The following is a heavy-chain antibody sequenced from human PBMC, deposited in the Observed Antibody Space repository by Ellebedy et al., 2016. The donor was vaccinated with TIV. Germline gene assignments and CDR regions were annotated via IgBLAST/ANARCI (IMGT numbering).Heavy chain of an antibody. CDR2: ISGQNGDT. J-gene: IGHJ4*02. Sequence: AASVKVSCKTSGYTFTDYGVSWVRQAPGQGLEYVGWISGQNGDTKYGHNFQGRITLTTDTSTGTAYMELRSLRSDDTAIYYCARDPLNRGLLESWLTPPDYWGQGTLITVSS. CDR1: GYTFTDYG. V-gene: IGHV1-18*01. D-gene: IGHD3-10*01. CDR3: ARDPLNRGLLESWLTPPDY.